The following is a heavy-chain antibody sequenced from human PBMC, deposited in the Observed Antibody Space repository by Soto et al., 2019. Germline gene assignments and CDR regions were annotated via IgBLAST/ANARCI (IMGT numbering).Heavy chain of an antibody. CDR1: PSTFSSSA. CDR2: RVARLGST. CDR3: AKDPSYDFWSGSYNWFDP. J-gene: IGHJ5*02. V-gene: IGHV3-23*01. Sequence: GGALSLSCADSPSTFSSSAMILVRHPPRKGLEWDSARVARLGSTYYADSVKGRFTISSDNSKNTLYLQMNSLRAEDTAVYYCAKDPSYDFWSGSYNWFDPWGQGTLVTVSS. D-gene: IGHD3-3*01.